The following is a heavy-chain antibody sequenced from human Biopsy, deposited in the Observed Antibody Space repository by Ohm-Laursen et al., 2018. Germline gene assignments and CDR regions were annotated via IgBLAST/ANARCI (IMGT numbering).Heavy chain of an antibody. Sequence: SLRLSCAASGFIFSTYTMNWVRQAPGKGLEWVAIIREQGNEEFYVDSVKGRFTISRDNARNSLFLHMNSLRAEDTAVYYCARESALKWYQSLSYFNGMDVWGQGTTVTVSS. CDR1: GFIFSTYT. J-gene: IGHJ6*02. V-gene: IGHV3-7*01. CDR2: IREQGNEE. CDR3: ARESALKWYQSLSYFNGMDV. D-gene: IGHD2-2*01.